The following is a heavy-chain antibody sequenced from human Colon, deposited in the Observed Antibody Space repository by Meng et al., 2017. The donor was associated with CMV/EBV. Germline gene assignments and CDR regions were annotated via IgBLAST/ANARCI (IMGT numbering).Heavy chain of an antibody. J-gene: IGHJ4*02. V-gene: IGHV4-39*06. Sequence: SGGSISSSPYYWGWIRQPPGKGLEWIGSIYYNGNTYYSPSLPSLKSRVTISLDTSKSQFALKVTSVTAADTAMYYCASITTFYTRFDYWGQGSLVTVSS. CDR3: ASITTFYTRFDY. CDR1: GGSISSSPYY. D-gene: IGHD1-20*01. CDR2: IYYNGNT.